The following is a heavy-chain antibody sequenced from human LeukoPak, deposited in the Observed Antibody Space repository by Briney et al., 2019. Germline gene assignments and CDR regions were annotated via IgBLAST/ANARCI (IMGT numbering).Heavy chain of an antibody. CDR1: GGSISSYY. J-gene: IGHJ6*02. CDR2: IYYSGST. Sequence: SETLTLTCTVSGGSISSYYWSWVRQPPGKGLEWIGYIYYSGSTNYNPSLNSRVTISVDTSKNQFSLKLSSVTAADTAVYYCARVLESSGSYYYYYGMDVWGQGTTVTVSS. D-gene: IGHD3-22*01. V-gene: IGHV4-59*01. CDR3: ARVLESSGSYYYYYGMDV.